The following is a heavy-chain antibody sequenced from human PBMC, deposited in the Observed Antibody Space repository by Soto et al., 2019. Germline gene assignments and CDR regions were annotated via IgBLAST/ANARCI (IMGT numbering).Heavy chain of an antibody. CDR2: INHSGST. CDR3: ARARITMARGAPHYFDY. D-gene: IGHD3-10*01. Sequence: PSETLSLTCAVYGGTFSGYYWSWIRKPPGKGLEWIGEINHSGSTNYNPSLKSRVTISVDTSKNQFSLKLSSVTAADTAVYYCARARITMARGAPHYFDYWGQGTLVTVSS. CDR1: GGTFSGYY. J-gene: IGHJ4*02. V-gene: IGHV4-34*01.